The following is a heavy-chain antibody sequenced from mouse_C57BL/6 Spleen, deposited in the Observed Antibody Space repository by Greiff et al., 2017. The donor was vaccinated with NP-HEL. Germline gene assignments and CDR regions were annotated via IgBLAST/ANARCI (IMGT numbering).Heavy chain of an antibody. D-gene: IGHD4-1*01. CDR2: ISDGGSYT. CDR3: ARDPELGPAWFAY. CDR1: GFTFSSYA. J-gene: IGHJ3*01. V-gene: IGHV5-4*01. Sequence: EVKVVESGGGLVKPGGSLKLSCAASGFTFSSYAMSWVRQTPEKRLEWVATISDGGSYTYYPDNVKGRFTISRDNAKNNLYLQMSHLKSEDTAMYYCARDPELGPAWFAYWGQGTLVTVSA.